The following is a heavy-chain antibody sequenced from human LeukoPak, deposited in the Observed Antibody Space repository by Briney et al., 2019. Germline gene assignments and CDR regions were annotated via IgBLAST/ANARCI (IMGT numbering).Heavy chain of an antibody. D-gene: IGHD2-2*01. Sequence: GESLKISCQGSGYRISSYWIGWVRQMPGKGLEWMGSIYPSDSDTRDSPSFEGQVTISADKSINNAYLQWSSLKASDTAVYYCARVGCSSTNCLDYWGQGALVTVSS. CDR3: ARVGCSSTNCLDY. J-gene: IGHJ4*02. V-gene: IGHV5-51*01. CDR1: GYRISSYW. CDR2: IYPSDSDT.